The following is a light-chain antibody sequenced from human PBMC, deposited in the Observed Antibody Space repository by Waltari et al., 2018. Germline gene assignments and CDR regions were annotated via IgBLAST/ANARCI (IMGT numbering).Light chain of an antibody. CDR1: SGHSRYV. Sequence: QLVLTQPPSSSASLGASVKLTGTLRSGHSRYVIAWHENQPGKGPRYLMKVNSDGSHFKGDGIPDRFSGSSSGAERYLTISSLQSEDEADYYCQTWGTGILSWVFGGGTKLTVL. V-gene: IGLV4-69*01. CDR3: QTWGTGILSWV. J-gene: IGLJ3*02. CDR2: VNSDGSH.